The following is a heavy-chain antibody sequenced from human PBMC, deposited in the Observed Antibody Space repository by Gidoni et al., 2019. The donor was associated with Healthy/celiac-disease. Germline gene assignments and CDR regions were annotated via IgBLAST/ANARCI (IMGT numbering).Heavy chain of an antibody. Sequence: QVQLVESGGGVVQPGRSLRLSCAASGFTFSSYGMHWVRQAPGKGLEWVAVILYDGSNKYYADSVKGRFTISRDNFKNTLYLQMNSLRAEDTAVYYCAKGIRFLDLYYYYMDIWGKGTTVTVSS. CDR1: GFTFSSYG. V-gene: IGHV3-30*18. CDR3: AKGIRFLDLYYYYMDI. D-gene: IGHD3-3*01. CDR2: ILYDGSNK. J-gene: IGHJ6*03.